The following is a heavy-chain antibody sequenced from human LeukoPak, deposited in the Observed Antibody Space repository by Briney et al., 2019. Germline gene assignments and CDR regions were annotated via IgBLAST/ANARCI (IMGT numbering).Heavy chain of an antibody. Sequence: PSETLSLTCTVSGYSISSGYYWGWIRQPPGKGLEWIGSIYHSGSTYYNPSLKSQVTISVDTSKNQFSLKLSSVTAADTAVYYCARESNYYYYMDVWGKGTTVTVSS. J-gene: IGHJ6*03. CDR3: ARESNYYYYMDV. V-gene: IGHV4-38-2*02. CDR2: IYHSGST. CDR1: GYSISSGYY.